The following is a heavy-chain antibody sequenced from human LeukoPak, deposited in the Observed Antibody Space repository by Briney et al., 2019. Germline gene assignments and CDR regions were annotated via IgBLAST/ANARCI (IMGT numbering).Heavy chain of an antibody. CDR2: IKQDGSEK. CDR3: ARPLGDSSSPGRDAFDI. J-gene: IGHJ3*02. V-gene: IGHV3-7*03. D-gene: IGHD6-6*01. Sequence: GGSLRLSCAASGFTFSSYWMSWVRQAPGKGLEWVANIKQDGSEKYYVDSVKGRFTISRDNAKNSLYLQMNSLRAEDTAVYYCARPLGDSSSPGRDAFDIWGQGTMVTVSS. CDR1: GFTFSSYW.